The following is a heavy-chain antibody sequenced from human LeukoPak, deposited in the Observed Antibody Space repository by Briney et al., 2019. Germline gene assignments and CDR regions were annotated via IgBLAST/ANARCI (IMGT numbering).Heavy chain of an antibody. CDR1: GGSISSGDYY. V-gene: IGHV4-30-4*02. CDR2: IYYSGST. J-gene: IGHJ6*02. CDR3: ARVGGGNYYYYGMDV. D-gene: IGHD2-15*01. Sequence: SETLSLTCTVSGGSISSGDYYWSWIRQPPGKGLEWIGYIYYSGSTYYNPSLKSRVTISVDLSKSQFSLNLTSVTAADTAVYYCARVGGGNYYYYGMDVWGQGATVTVSS.